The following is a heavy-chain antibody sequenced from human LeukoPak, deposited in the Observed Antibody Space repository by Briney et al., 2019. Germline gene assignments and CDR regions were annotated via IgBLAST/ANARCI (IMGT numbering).Heavy chain of an antibody. Sequence: SVKVSCTAAGGTFSSYATSWVRHAAGRGLEWLGGIIPIFGTANYAQKFQGRVTITTDESTSTAYMELSSLRSEDTAVYYCARDGYNWFDPWGQGTLVTVSS. J-gene: IGHJ5*02. CDR1: GGTFSSYA. V-gene: IGHV1-69*05. CDR3: ARDGYNWFDP. D-gene: IGHD5-12*01. CDR2: IIPIFGTA.